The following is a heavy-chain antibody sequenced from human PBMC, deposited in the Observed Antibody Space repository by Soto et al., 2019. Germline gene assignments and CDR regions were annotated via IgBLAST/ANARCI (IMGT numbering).Heavy chain of an antibody. CDR2: IYYSGST. V-gene: IGHV4-59*01. D-gene: IGHD2-15*01. Sequence: PSETLSLTCTVSGGSISSYYWSWIRQPPGKGLEWIGYIYYSGSTNYNPSLKSRVTISVDTSKNQFSLKLSSVTAADTAVYYCARAGELGYCSGGSCYSVFNWFDSWGQGALVTVSS. CDR3: ARAGELGYCSGGSCYSVFNWFDS. J-gene: IGHJ5*01. CDR1: GGSISSYY.